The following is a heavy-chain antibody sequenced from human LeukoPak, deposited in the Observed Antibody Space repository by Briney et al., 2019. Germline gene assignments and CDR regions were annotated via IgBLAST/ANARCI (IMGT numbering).Heavy chain of an antibody. CDR2: ISAYNGNT. J-gene: IGHJ6*02. CDR3: ARDCRGGGGSCYPGGDYYYGMDV. V-gene: IGHV1-18*01. Sequence: ASVKVSCKASGYTFTSCGISWVRQAPGQGLEWMGWISAYNGNTNYAQKLQGRVTMTTDTSTSTAYMELRSLRSDDTAVYYCARDCRGGGGSCYPGGDYYYGMDVWGQGTTVTVSS. CDR1: GYTFTSCG. D-gene: IGHD2-15*01.